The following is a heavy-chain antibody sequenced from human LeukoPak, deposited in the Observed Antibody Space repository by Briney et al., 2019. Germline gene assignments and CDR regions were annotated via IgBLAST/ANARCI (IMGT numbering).Heavy chain of an antibody. D-gene: IGHD6-13*01. CDR1: GFSFSNYA. CDR3: ARSYAAAGSY. Sequence: GGSLRLSCADSGFSFSNYAMTWVRQAPGKGLDWVANINQDGSNKYYGDSVKGRFTISRDNAKNSVHLQMNSLRAEDTGVYFCARSYAAAGSYWGQGTPVTVSS. CDR2: INQDGSNK. V-gene: IGHV3-7*01. J-gene: IGHJ4*02.